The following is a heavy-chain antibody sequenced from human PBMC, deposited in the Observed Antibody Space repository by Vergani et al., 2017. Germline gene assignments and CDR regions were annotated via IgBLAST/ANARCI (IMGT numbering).Heavy chain of an antibody. J-gene: IGHJ6*03. D-gene: IGHD4-11*01. Sequence: QVQLQQWGGGLLKPSETLSLTCVVNGGSFTSYHWTWIRQSPGEGLEWVGDIDHTGRPDYNPSLKSRLTMSVDKSRNQFSLTLNPVTATDTAIYFCARVNTETNGHLYYDNYMDVWGQGTAVTVS. CDR1: GGSFTSYH. CDR3: ARVNTETNGHLYYDNYMDV. CDR2: IDHTGRP. V-gene: IGHV4-34*01.